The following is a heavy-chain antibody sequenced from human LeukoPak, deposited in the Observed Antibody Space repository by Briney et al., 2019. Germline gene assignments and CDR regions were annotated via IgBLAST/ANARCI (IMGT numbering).Heavy chain of an antibody. D-gene: IGHD1-26*01. V-gene: IGHV1-2*02. CDR3: ARDTGSYFP. CDR2: INPNSGGT. Sequence: GASVTVSFTSSGYTFTVYYMHWVRQAPGQGLEWMGWINPNSGGTNYAQKFQGRVTMTRDTFISTAYMELSRLRSDDTAVYYCARDTGSYFPWGQGTLVTVSS. CDR1: GYTFTVYY. J-gene: IGHJ5*02.